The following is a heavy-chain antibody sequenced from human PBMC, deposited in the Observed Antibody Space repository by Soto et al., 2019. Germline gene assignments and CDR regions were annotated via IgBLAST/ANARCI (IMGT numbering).Heavy chain of an antibody. CDR1: GGSISSYY. CDR3: ARDMTLYFAWFDP. Sequence: PSETLSLTCTVSGGSISSYYWSWIRQPPGKGLEWIGYIYYSGSTYYNPSLKSRVTISVDTSKNQFSLKLSSVTAADTAVYYCARDMTLYFAWFDPWGQGTLVTVSS. V-gene: IGHV4-30-4*01. CDR2: IYYSGST. D-gene: IGHD2-8*01. J-gene: IGHJ5*02.